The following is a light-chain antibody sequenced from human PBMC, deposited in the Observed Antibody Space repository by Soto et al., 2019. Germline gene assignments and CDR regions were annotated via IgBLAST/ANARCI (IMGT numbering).Light chain of an antibody. CDR1: QSVSSSL. J-gene: IGKJ2*01. Sequence: EIVLTQSPATLSSSPGERATLSCGASQSVSSSLLAWYQQTPGLAPRLLIYDASSRATGIPARFSGSRSATDFTLTISRLEPEDVAAYYCQQYGSSPFAFGQGTKLEIK. CDR2: DAS. V-gene: IGKV3D-20*01. CDR3: QQYGSSPFA.